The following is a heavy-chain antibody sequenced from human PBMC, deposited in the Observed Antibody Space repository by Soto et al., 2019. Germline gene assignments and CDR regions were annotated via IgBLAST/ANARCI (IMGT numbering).Heavy chain of an antibody. J-gene: IGHJ4*02. CDR1: GFTFSSYG. CDR3: AKDVFPLFLRGYSYGQRETFDY. D-gene: IGHD5-18*01. V-gene: IGHV3-30*18. Sequence: QVQLVESGGGVVQPGRSLRLSCAASGFTFSSYGMHWVRQAPGKGLEWVAVISYDGSNKYYADSVKGRFTISRDNSKNTLYLQMNSLIAEDTAVYYCAKDVFPLFLRGYSYGQRETFDYWGQGTLVTVSS. CDR2: ISYDGSNK.